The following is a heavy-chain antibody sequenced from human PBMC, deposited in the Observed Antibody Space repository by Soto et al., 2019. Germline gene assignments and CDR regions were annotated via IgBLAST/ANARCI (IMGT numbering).Heavy chain of an antibody. CDR3: AKDPDYYDSSGYYDY. D-gene: IGHD3-22*01. Sequence: GGSLRLSCAASGFTFNSYGMHWVRQAPGKGLEWVAVISYDGSNKYYADSVKGRFTISRDNSKNTLYLQMNSLRAEDTAVYYCAKDPDYYDSSGYYDYWGQGTLVTVSS. CDR2: ISYDGSNK. J-gene: IGHJ4*02. CDR1: GFTFNSYG. V-gene: IGHV3-30*18.